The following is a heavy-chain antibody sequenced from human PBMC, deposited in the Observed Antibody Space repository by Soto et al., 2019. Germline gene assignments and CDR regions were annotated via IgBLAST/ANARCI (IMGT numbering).Heavy chain of an antibody. J-gene: IGHJ1*01. Sequence: PGGSLRLSCAASGFTFSSYWMSWVRQAPGKGLEWVAVIWYDGSNKYYADSVKGRFTISRDNSDNTLHLQMNSLRDDDTAIYYCAKRRLNTITSLSDWWGQGVQVTVSS. V-gene: IGHV3-33*06. CDR1: GFTFSSYW. D-gene: IGHD3-16*02. CDR2: IWYDGSNK. CDR3: AKRRLNTITSLSDW.